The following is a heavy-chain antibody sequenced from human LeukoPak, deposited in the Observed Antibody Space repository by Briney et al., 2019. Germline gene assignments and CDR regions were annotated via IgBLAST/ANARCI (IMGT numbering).Heavy chain of an antibody. V-gene: IGHV1-2*02. D-gene: IGHD4/OR15-4a*01. CDR1: GYTFTGYY. CDR2: INLNSGGT. CDR3: WRPLLWWPQVGYFDY. J-gene: IGHJ4*02. Sequence: SVTVSCKASGYTFTGYYMHLVRQAPAQGQEWVGWINLNSGGTNYAQNSQGRGTIIRENSISTAYIDLSKLRSDDTAVVYCWRPLLWWPQVGYFDYWGQGTLVTVSS.